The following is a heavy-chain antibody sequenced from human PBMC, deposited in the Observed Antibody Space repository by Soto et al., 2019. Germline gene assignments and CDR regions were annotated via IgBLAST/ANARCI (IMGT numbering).Heavy chain of an antibody. Sequence: QVQLVQSGAELKKPGASVKVSCKASGYTFSNYDMNWVRHATGQGPEWIGWVNPNNGDTGYAQKFQGRVTLTTDISTTTAYMELTSLRSEDTAIYYCANVSRKGSAIDFDYWGQGPLITVSS. CDR3: ANVSRKGSAIDFDY. CDR1: GYTFSNYD. J-gene: IGHJ4*02. V-gene: IGHV1-8*01. D-gene: IGHD3-10*01. CDR2: VNPNNGDT.